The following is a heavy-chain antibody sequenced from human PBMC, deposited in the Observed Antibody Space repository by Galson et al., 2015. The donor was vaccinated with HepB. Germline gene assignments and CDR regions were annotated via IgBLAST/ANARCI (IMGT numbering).Heavy chain of an antibody. J-gene: IGHJ6*02. Sequence: SVKVSCKASGGTFSSSSISWVRQAPGQGLEWMGRINAIFDTPNYAQRLQGRVTITADKSTTTAYMELSSLRSEDTAVYYCARGGEYKDCACHYGMGVWGQGTTVTVSS. D-gene: IGHD6-6*01. CDR2: INAIFDTP. CDR1: GGTFSSSS. CDR3: ARGGEYKDCACHYGMGV. V-gene: IGHV1-69*06.